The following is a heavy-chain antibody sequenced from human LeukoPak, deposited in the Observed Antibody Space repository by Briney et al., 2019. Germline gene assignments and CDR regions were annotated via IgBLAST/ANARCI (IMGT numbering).Heavy chain of an antibody. CDR3: SSGLSVLRSNNTPVDY. Sequence: GGSLRLSCAASGFTFSSYGMHWVRQASGKGLEWVGRIRSKANNYATTYAASVKGRFTISRDDSKNTAYLQMNSLKTGDTAVYFCSSGLSVLRSNNTPVDYWGQGTLVTVSS. CDR1: GFTFSSYG. J-gene: IGHJ4*02. CDR2: IRSKANNYAT. D-gene: IGHD4-17*01. V-gene: IGHV3-73*01.